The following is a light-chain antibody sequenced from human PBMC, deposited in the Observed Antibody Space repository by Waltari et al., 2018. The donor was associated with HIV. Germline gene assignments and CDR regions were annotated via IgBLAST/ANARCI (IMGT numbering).Light chain of an antibody. CDR1: QSVFNN. CDR2: GAS. V-gene: IGKV3-15*01. Sequence: ILLTQSPATLSVSPGARAPLPCTASQSVFNNLAWYQQRPGQAPRLLIYGASTRITTVPDRFSGSGSGTEFTLTINNLQSEDLGLYYCQQYNDWLEPTFGGGTKVEV. CDR3: QQYNDWLEPT. J-gene: IGKJ4*01.